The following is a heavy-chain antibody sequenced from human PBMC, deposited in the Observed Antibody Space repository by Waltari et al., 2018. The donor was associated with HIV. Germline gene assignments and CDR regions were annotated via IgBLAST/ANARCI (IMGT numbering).Heavy chain of an antibody. Sequence: VQLVASGGGVVQPGRYLRLSCAASGFTFSNHGMHWLRQAPGKGLEWVAVLSYDGSDKYYADSVRGRFTISRDNSKNTLYLQMNNLRAEDTAVYFCARRGVLTYYYTMDVWGQGTTVTVSS. CDR2: LSYDGSDK. J-gene: IGHJ6*02. CDR1: GFTFSNHG. D-gene: IGHD3-10*01. V-gene: IGHV3-33*05. CDR3: ARRGVLTYYYTMDV.